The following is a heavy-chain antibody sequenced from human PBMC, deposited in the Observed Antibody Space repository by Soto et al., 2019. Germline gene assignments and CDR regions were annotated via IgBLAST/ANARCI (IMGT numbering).Heavy chain of an antibody. CDR2: IKQDGSEK. CDR1: GFTLSSYA. V-gene: IGHV3-7*01. J-gene: IGHJ3*02. Sequence: GGALRLSCAAPGFTLSSYAMSWVRPAPGEGLEWVANIKQDGSEKYYVDSVKGRFTISRDNAKNSLYLQMNSLRAEDTAVYYCARLLYCGGDCPHDAFDIWGQGTMVTVSS. D-gene: IGHD2-21*01. CDR3: ARLLYCGGDCPHDAFDI.